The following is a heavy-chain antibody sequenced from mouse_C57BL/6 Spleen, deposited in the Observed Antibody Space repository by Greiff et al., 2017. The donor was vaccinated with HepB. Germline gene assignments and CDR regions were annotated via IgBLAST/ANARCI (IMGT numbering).Heavy chain of an antibody. D-gene: IGHD4-1*02. CDR3: AINWGY. J-gene: IGHJ2*01. Sequence: QVQLQQSGAELARPGASVKLSCKASGYTFTSYGISWVKQRTGQGLEWIGEIYPRSGNTYYNEKFKGKATLTADKSSSTAYMELRSLTSEDSAVYFCAINWGYWGQGTTLTVSS. CDR1: GYTFTSYG. V-gene: IGHV1-81*01. CDR2: IYPRSGNT.